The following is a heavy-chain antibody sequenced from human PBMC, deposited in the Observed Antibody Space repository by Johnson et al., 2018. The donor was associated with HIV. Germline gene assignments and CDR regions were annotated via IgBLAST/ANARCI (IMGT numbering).Heavy chain of an antibody. CDR1: GFTFSSYA. CDR3: AKEARDSRSAFDV. V-gene: IGHV3-23*04. CDR2: ISGSAIST. D-gene: IGHD4-11*01. Sequence: VQLVESGGDLVQPGGSLRLSCAASGFTFSSYAMSWVRQAPGKGLEWVSAISGSAISTYYADSVKGRFTISRDTSKKSVFLQMNNLRPEDTAVYYCAKEARDSRSAFDVWGQGTLVTVSS. J-gene: IGHJ3*01.